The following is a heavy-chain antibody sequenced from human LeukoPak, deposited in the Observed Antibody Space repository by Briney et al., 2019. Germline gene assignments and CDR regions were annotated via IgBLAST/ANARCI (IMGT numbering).Heavy chain of an antibody. CDR3: AKGGYVDY. J-gene: IGHJ4*02. Sequence: GGSLRLSCAASGFTFSTYWMTWVRQAPGKGLEWVTNIKANGRETYYVDSVKGRFTISRDNAQKSLYLQLNSLRVEDTAIYYCAKGGYVDYCGQGSLVTVSS. D-gene: IGHD3-16*01. CDR2: IKANGRET. V-gene: IGHV3-7*01. CDR1: GFTFSTYW.